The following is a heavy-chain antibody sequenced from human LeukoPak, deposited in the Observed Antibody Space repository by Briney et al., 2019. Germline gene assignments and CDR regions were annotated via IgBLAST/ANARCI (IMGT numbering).Heavy chain of an antibody. V-gene: IGHV4-34*01. CDR2: INHSGST. D-gene: IGHD2-15*01. Sequence: KPSETLSLTCAGYGGSFSGYYWSWIRQPPGNGREWIGEINHSGSTNYNPSLKRGATISVDTSKNQFSLKLSSVTAADTAVYYCAPEDCSGGSCYPFDYWGQGTLVTVSS. CDR1: GGSFSGYY. CDR3: APEDCSGGSCYPFDY. J-gene: IGHJ4*02.